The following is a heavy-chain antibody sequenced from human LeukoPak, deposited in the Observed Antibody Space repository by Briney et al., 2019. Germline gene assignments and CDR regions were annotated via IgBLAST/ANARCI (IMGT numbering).Heavy chain of an antibody. J-gene: IGHJ4*02. CDR1: GHSISSYY. CDR2: IYYSRST. V-gene: IGHV4-59*01. CDR3: ARENNYFDY. Sequence: SETLSLTCTVSGHSISSYYWTWIRQPPGKGLEWIGYIYYSRSTNYNPSLKSRVTISVDTSKNQVSLKLNSVTAADTAVYYCARENNYFDYWGQGTLVTVSS.